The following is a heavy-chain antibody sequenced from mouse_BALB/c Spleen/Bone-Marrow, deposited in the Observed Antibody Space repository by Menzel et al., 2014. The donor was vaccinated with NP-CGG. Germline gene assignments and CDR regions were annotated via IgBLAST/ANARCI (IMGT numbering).Heavy chain of an antibody. J-gene: IGHJ2*01. CDR1: AFAFTAYL. D-gene: IGHD2-3*01. CDR3: ARNDGYFDY. CDR2: IIPGSGST. V-gene: IGHV1-54*01. Sequence: QDQLQQSGAELVRPGTSVKVSCKASAFAFTAYLMECLKQMPGQGLEWIGVIIPGSGSTNYNEKFKDKATLTADKSSSTGFMQLSSLTYGESGVNFWARNDGYFDYWGQGTILTVTS.